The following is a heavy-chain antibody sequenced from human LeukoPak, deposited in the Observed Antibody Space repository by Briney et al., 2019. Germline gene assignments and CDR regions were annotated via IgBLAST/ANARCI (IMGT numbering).Heavy chain of an antibody. Sequence: SETLSLTCTVSGASITDYFWTWIRQPPGKGLEWIGYIYYSGSTNNNPSLKSRVTISVDTSKNQFSLKLSSVTAADTAVYYCAGEEGYSSTRPEGYFDYWGQGTLVTVSS. D-gene: IGHD6-13*01. CDR3: AGEEGYSSTRPEGYFDY. V-gene: IGHV4-59*12. CDR1: GASITDYF. J-gene: IGHJ4*02. CDR2: IYYSGST.